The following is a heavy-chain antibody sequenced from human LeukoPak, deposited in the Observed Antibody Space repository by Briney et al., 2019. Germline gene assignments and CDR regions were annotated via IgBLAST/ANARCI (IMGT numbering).Heavy chain of an antibody. J-gene: IGHJ4*02. D-gene: IGHD3-3*01. V-gene: IGHV3-23*01. CDR3: AKTFGVVLRLDY. CDR2: ISGNGGGT. Sequence: GGSLRLSCVASGFTFSSSAMNWVRLAPGKGLELVSTISGNGGGTYYADSVKGRFTISRDNSKNTLYLQMNRLRAEDTAVYYCAKTFGVVLRLDYWGQGTRVTVSS. CDR1: GFTFSSSA.